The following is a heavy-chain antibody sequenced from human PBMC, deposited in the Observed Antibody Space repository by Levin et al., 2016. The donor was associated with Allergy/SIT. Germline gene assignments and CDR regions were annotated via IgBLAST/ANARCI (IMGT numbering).Heavy chain of an antibody. V-gene: IGHV1-69*10. CDR1: GGTFSSYA. J-gene: IGHJ6*02. CDR2: IIPIFGIA. D-gene: IGHD3-22*01. Sequence: SVKVSCKASGGTFSSYAISWVRQAPGQGLEWMGGIIPIFGIANYAQKFQGRVTITADKSTSTAYMELSSLRSEDTAVYYCARDHHDSSADAPYYYGMDVWGQGTTVTVSS. CDR3: ARDHHDSSADAPYYYGMDV.